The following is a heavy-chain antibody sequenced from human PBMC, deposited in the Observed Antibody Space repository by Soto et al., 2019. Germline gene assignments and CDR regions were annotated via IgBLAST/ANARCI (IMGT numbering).Heavy chain of an antibody. Sequence: GGSLRLSCAASAFTFSSYSMHWVRQAPGKGLEWVAVISYDGGNKYYADSVKGRFTISRDNSKNTLSLQMNSLRPEDTAVYYCARSFETLVLIRAFWFDPWGQGTPVTVSS. CDR2: ISYDGGNK. D-gene: IGHD3-22*01. CDR3: ARSFETLVLIRAFWFDP. J-gene: IGHJ5*02. CDR1: AFTFSSYS. V-gene: IGHV3-30-3*01.